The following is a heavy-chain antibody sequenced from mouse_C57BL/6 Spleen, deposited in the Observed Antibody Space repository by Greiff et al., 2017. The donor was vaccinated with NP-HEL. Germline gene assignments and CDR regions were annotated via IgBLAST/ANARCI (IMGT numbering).Heavy chain of an antibody. V-gene: IGHV1-64*01. CDR2: IHPNSGST. CDR3: ARPYYYGGGPFDY. D-gene: IGHD1-1*02. Sequence: QVQLQQPGAELVKPGASVKLSCKASGYTFTSYWMHWVKQRPGQGLEWIGMIHPNSGSTNYNEKFKSKATLTVDKSSSTAYMQLSSLTSEDSAVYYCARPYYYGGGPFDYWGQGTTLTVSS. CDR1: GYTFTSYW. J-gene: IGHJ2*01.